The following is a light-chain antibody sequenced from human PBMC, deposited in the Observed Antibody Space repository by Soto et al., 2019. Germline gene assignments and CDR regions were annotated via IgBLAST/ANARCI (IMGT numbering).Light chain of an antibody. CDR3: LSFDSSLSVV. V-gene: IGLV1-40*01. CDR2: GNT. CDR1: SSNIGAGYD. J-gene: IGLJ2*01. Sequence: QSVLTQPPSVSGAPGQRVTISCTGSSSNIGAGYDVHWYQQLPGRAPKLLIYGNTNRPSGVPDRFSGSKSGISASLAITGLQAEDEADYYCLSFDSSLSVVYGGGTKLTV.